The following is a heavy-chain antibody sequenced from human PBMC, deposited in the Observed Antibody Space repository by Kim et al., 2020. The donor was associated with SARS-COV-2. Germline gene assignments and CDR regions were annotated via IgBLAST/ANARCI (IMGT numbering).Heavy chain of an antibody. Sequence: GGSLRLSCAASGFTFSSYGMHWVRQAPGKGLEWVAVISYDGSNKYYADSVKGRFTISRDNSKNTLYLQMNSLRAEDTAVYYCAKDIGVGATGDYWGQGTLVTVSS. CDR1: GFTFSSYG. V-gene: IGHV3-30*18. CDR2: ISYDGSNK. CDR3: AKDIGVGATGDY. J-gene: IGHJ4*02. D-gene: IGHD1-26*01.